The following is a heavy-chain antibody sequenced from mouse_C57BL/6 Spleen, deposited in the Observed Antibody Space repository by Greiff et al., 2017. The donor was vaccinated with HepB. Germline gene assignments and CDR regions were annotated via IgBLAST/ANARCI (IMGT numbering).Heavy chain of an antibody. V-gene: IGHV1-64*01. D-gene: IGHD1-1*01. J-gene: IGHJ3*01. CDR3: ARGETNYYGSSYGFAY. Sequence: QVQLQQPGAELVKPGASVKLSCKASGYTFTSYWMHWVKQRPGQGLEWIGMIHPNSGSTNYNEKFKSKATLTVDKSSSTAYMQLSSLTSEDSAVYYCARGETNYYGSSYGFAYWGQGTLVTVSA. CDR2: IHPNSGST. CDR1: GYTFTSYW.